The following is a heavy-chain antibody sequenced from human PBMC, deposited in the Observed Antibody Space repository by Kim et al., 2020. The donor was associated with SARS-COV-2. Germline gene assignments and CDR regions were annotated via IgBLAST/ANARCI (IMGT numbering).Heavy chain of an antibody. V-gene: IGHV3-49*04. D-gene: IGHD3-10*01. J-gene: IGHJ6*02. CDR3: TRDAPYYYGSGTYWRDYYYGMDV. CDR2: IRSKAYGGTT. CDR1: GFTFGDYA. Sequence: GGSLRLSCTASGFTFGDYAMSWVRQAPGKGLEWVGFIRSKAYGGTTEYAASVKGRFTISRDDSKSIAYLQMNSLKTEDTAVYYCTRDAPYYYGSGTYWRDYYYGMDVWGQGTTVTVSS.